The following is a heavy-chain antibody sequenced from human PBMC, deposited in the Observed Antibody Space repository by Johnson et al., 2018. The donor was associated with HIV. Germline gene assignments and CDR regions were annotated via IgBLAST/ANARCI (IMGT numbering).Heavy chain of an antibody. CDR1: GFTFDDYA. CDR2: ISWNSGSI. J-gene: IGHJ3*02. Sequence: VQLVESGGGVVQPGRSLRLSCAASGFTFDDYAMHWVRQAPGKGLEWVSGISWNSGSIGYADSVKGRFTIPRDNARDSLYLQMHRLRAEDTALYYCAGGWDAFCIWGQGTMVTVSS. V-gene: IGHV3-9*01. D-gene: IGHD2-15*01. CDR3: AGGWDAFCI.